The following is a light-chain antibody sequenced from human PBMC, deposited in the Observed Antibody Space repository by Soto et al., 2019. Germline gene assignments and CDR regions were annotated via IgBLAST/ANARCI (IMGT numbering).Light chain of an antibody. CDR2: LNSDGSH. CDR3: QTWGTGFRV. J-gene: IGLJ2*01. V-gene: IGLV4-69*01. Sequence: QPVLTQSPSASASLGASVKLTCTLSSGHTTYAIAWHQQQPEKGPRYLMNLNSDGSHTKGDGIPDRFSGSSSGAERYLIISSLQSEDEADYYCQTWGTGFRVFGGGTKLTVL. CDR1: SGHTTYA.